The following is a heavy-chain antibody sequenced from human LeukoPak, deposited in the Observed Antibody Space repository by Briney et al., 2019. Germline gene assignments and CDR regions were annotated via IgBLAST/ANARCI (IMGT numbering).Heavy chain of an antibody. V-gene: IGHV3-21*01. CDR1: GFTFSSYS. D-gene: IGHD1-14*01. J-gene: IGHJ4*02. CDR2: ISSSSSYI. Sequence: GGSLRLSCAASGFTFSSYSMNWVRQAPGKGLEWVSSISSSSSYIYYADSVKGRFTISRDNAKNSLYLQMNSLRAEDTAVYYCARSGPTEPIDYWGQGTLVTVSS. CDR3: ARSGPTEPIDY.